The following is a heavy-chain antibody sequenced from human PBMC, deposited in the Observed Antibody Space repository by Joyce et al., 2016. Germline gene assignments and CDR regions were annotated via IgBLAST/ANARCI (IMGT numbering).Heavy chain of an antibody. D-gene: IGHD3-10*01. CDR3: ARGYGSGSSGLQH. CDR1: GYSISSGGSY. CDR2: HLHTGST. V-gene: IGHV4-31*03. Sequence: QVQLQESGPGLVQTSQTLSLTCCVSGYSISSGGSYWHWIRQHPGKGLEWIGVHLHTGSTYYNPSLTCRVTMSLDMSKRQFSLKLTSGTAADTAVYYCARGYGSGSSGLQHWGQGTLVSVSS. J-gene: IGHJ1*01.